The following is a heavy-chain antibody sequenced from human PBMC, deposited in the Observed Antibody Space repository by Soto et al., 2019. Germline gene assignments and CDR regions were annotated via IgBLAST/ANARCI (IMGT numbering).Heavy chain of an antibody. CDR1: GGSFSGYY. V-gene: IGHV4-34*01. J-gene: IGHJ6*02. D-gene: IGHD4-4*01. Sequence: SETLSLTCAVYGGSFSGYYWSWIRQPPGKGLEWIGEINHSGSTNYNPSLKSRVTISVDTSKNQFSLKLSSVTAADTAVYYCARGSPYSNYYYGMDVWGQGTTVTVSS. CDR2: INHSGST. CDR3: ARGSPYSNYYYGMDV.